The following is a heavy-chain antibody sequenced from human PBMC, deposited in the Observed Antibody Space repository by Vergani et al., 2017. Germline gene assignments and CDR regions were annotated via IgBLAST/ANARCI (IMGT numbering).Heavy chain of an antibody. CDR3: AKLPDVDTAMVTSY. D-gene: IGHD5-18*01. J-gene: IGHJ4*02. CDR1: GFTFSSYA. Sequence: TASGFTFSSYAMSWVRQAPGKGLEWVSAISGSGGSTYYADSVKGRFTISRDNSKNSLYLQMNSLRTEDTALYYCAKLPDVDTAMVTSYWGQGTLVTVSS. CDR2: ISGSGGST. V-gene: IGHV3-23*01.